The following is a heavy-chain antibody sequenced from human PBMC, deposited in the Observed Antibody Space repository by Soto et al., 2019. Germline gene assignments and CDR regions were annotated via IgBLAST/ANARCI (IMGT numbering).Heavy chain of an antibody. D-gene: IGHD1-20*01. V-gene: IGHV2-70*11. Sequence: SGPTLVKPTQTLTLTCTFSGFSLSTSGMCVSWIRQPPGKALEWLARIDWDDDKYYSTSLKTRLTISKDTSKNQVVLTMTNMDPVDTATYYCARARYNWNDDYYYYYMDVWGKGTTVTVSS. J-gene: IGHJ6*03. CDR2: IDWDDDK. CDR3: ARARYNWNDDYYYYYMDV. CDR1: GFSLSTSGMC.